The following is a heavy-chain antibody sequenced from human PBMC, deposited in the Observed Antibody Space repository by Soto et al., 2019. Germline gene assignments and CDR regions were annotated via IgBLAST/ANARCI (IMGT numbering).Heavy chain of an antibody. Sequence: GGSLRLSCAASGFTFNSYAMHWVRQAPGKGLEWVAVISYDGSNKYYADSVKGRFTISRDNSKNTLYLQMNSLRAEDTAVYYCARHNDFYGSSYWGQGALVTVSS. D-gene: IGHD3-10*01. CDR3: ARHNDFYGSSY. J-gene: IGHJ4*02. CDR1: GFTFNSYA. V-gene: IGHV3-30-3*01. CDR2: ISYDGSNK.